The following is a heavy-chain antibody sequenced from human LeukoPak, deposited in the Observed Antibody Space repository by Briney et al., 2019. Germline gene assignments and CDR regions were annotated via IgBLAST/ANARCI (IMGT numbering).Heavy chain of an antibody. D-gene: IGHD6-13*01. V-gene: IGHV3-15*01. CDR1: GFTFSNSW. CDR3: TTDYSSSQNYYYYYGMDV. J-gene: IGHJ6*04. CDR2: IKSKTDGGTT. Sequence: SGGSLRLSCAASGFTFSNSWMSWVRQAPGKGREWVGRIKSKTDGGTTDYAAPVKRRFTISRDDSKNTLYLQMNSLKTEDTAVYYCTTDYSSSQNYYYYYGMDVWGKGTTVTVSS.